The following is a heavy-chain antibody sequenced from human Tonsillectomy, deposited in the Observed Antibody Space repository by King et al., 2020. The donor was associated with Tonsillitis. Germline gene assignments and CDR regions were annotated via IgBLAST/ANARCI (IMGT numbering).Heavy chain of an antibody. V-gene: IGHV1-18*04. Sequence: QLVQSGAEVKKPGASVKVSCKASGYTFTSYGISWVRQAPGQGLEWMGWISAYNGNTNYAQKLQGRVTMTTDTSTSTAYMELRSLRSDDTAVYYCAGTYSSGWYETLKYYFDYWGQGTLVTVSS. CDR3: AGTYSSGWYETLKYYFDY. CDR1: GYTFTSYG. D-gene: IGHD6-19*01. J-gene: IGHJ4*02. CDR2: ISAYNGNT.